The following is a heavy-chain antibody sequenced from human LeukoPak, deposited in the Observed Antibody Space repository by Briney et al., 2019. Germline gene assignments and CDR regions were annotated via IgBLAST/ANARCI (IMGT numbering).Heavy chain of an antibody. CDR2: INPNSGGT. V-gene: IGHV1-2*02. D-gene: IGHD1-26*01. CDR3: ARDDSTNYYDRYFDY. CDR1: GYTFTGHY. Sequence: GASVKVSCKASGYTFTGHYIHWVRQAPGQGLEWMGWINPNSGGTNYAQKFQGRVTMTRDTSIGTAYMELTRLISDDTAVYYCARDDSTNYYDRYFDYWGQGTLVTVSS. J-gene: IGHJ4*02.